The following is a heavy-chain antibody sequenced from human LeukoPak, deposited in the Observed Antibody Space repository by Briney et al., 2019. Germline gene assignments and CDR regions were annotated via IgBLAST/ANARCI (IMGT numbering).Heavy chain of an antibody. CDR2: ISYDGSNK. CDR1: GFTFSSYG. CDR3: AKVSHYYDSSGYYGVDY. V-gene: IGHV3-30*18. D-gene: IGHD3-22*01. J-gene: IGHJ4*02. Sequence: GGTLRLSCAASGFTFSSYGMHWVRQAPGKGLEWVAVISYDGSNKYYADSVKGRFTISRDNSKNTLYLQMNSLRAEDTAVYYCAKVSHYYDSSGYYGVDYWGQGTLVTVSS.